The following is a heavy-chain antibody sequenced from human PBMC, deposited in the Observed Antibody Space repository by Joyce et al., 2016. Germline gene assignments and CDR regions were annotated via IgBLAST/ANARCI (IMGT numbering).Heavy chain of an antibody. CDR1: GYSFTAHY. J-gene: IGHJ5*02. V-gene: IGHV1-2*02. CDR2: INPNSGAT. Sequence: QVQLEQSGAEVKKPGASMKVSCKASGYSFTAHYIHWVRQAPGQGLEWMGWINPNSGATQYSQTFLGRVTMSRDTSVTTLYLSLSGLTLDDTAINYCARAATVAARGWFDPWGQGTPVTVSS. CDR3: ARAATVAARGWFDP. D-gene: IGHD6-6*01.